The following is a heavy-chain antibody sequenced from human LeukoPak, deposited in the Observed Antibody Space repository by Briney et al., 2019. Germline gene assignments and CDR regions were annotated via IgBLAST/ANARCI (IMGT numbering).Heavy chain of an antibody. D-gene: IGHD3-22*01. CDR1: GDSISSGDYS. V-gene: IGHV4-30-4*07. CDR3: ARNGDDSSDYYYFDY. CDR2: IYNSGTT. Sequence: SETLSLTCAVSGDSISSGDYSWSWIRQPPGKGLEWIGYIYNSGTTNYNPSLKSRVTISVDTSKNQFSLKLSSVTAADTAIYYCARNGDDSSDYYYFDYWGQGTLVTVSS. J-gene: IGHJ4*02.